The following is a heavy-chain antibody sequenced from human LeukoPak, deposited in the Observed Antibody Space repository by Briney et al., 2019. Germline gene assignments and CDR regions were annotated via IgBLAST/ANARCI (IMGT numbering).Heavy chain of an antibody. CDR3: ARENNEPSRDFDY. CDR1: GFTFSSYS. Sequence: GGSLRLSCAASGFTFSSYSMNWVRQAPGKGLEWVSSISSSSSYIYYADSVKGRFTISRDNAKNSLYLQLNSLRAEDTAVYYCARENNEPSRDFDYWGQGTLVTVSS. D-gene: IGHD1/OR15-1a*01. V-gene: IGHV3-21*01. CDR2: ISSSSSYI. J-gene: IGHJ4*02.